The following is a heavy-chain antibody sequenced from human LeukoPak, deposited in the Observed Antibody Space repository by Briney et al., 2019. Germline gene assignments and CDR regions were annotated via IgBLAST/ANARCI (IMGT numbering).Heavy chain of an antibody. D-gene: IGHD2-2*01. J-gene: IGHJ5*02. CDR3: ARAPRVPAAMRPNWFDP. CDR1: GGSFSGYY. CDR2: INHSGST. V-gene: IGHV4-34*01. Sequence: SETLSLTCAVYGGSFSGYYWSWIRQPPGKGLEWIGEINHSGSTNYNPSLKSRVTISVDTSKNQFSLKLSSVTAADTAVYYCARAPRVPAAMRPNWFDPWGQGTLVAVSS.